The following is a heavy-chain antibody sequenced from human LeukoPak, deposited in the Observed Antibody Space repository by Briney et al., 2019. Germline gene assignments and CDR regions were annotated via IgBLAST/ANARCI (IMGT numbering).Heavy chain of an antibody. V-gene: IGHV3-7*04. D-gene: IGHD3-3*02. CDR3: ARDSQHLNFDH. CDR1: GFXFSNYW. J-gene: IGHJ4*02. Sequence: GGSLRLSCAASGFXFSNYWINWVRQAPGKGLEWVANIKGDGSEKYYVDSVKGRFTISRDNAKNSLYLQMDSLRAEDTAVYYCARDSQHLNFDHWGQGTLVTVSS. CDR2: IKGDGSEK.